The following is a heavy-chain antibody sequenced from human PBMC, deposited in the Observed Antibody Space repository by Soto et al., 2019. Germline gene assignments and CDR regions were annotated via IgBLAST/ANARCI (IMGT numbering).Heavy chain of an antibody. CDR1: GYTFSGYY. V-gene: IGHV1-2*04. CDR3: ARGIFCSGGSCPGAYYYYGMDV. Sequence: ASVNVSCKAAGYTFSGYYIHWVRQAPGQGLECMGWINPNSGGTNYAQKFQGWVTMTRDTSISTAYMELSRLRSDDTAVYYCARGIFCSGGSCPGAYYYYGMDVWGQGTTVTVSS. D-gene: IGHD2-15*01. J-gene: IGHJ6*02. CDR2: INPNSGGT.